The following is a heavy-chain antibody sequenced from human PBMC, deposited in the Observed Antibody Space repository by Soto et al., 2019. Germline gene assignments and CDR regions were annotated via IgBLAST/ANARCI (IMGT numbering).Heavy chain of an antibody. D-gene: IGHD6-6*01. J-gene: IGHJ6*02. Sequence: GGSVRLSCAASGFTFSSYAMHWVRQAPGKGLEWVAVISYDGSNKYYADSVKGRFTISRDNSKNTLYLQMNSLRAEDTAVYYCARAVPVYYYYYYGMDVWGQGTTVTVS. CDR1: GFTFSSYA. CDR3: ARAVPVYYYYYYGMDV. V-gene: IGHV3-30-3*01. CDR2: ISYDGSNK.